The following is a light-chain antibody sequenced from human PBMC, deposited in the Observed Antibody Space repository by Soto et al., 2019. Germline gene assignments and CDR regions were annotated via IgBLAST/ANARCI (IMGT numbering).Light chain of an antibody. CDR2: KAS. CDR1: QTISSW. V-gene: IGKV1-5*03. CDR3: QHYNSYSEA. Sequence: DIQMAQSAATVSGSVGDRVTITCRASQTISSWLAWYQQKPGKAPKLLIYKASTLKSGVPSRFSGSGSGTEFTLTISSLQPDDFATYYCQHYNSYSEAFGQGTKVDIK. J-gene: IGKJ1*01.